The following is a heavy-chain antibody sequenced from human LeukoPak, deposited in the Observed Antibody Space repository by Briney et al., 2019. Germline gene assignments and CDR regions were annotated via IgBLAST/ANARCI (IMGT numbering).Heavy chain of an antibody. CDR3: ARCYDSSGYYSNYHMDV. J-gene: IGHJ6*03. V-gene: IGHV3-11*04. CDR1: GFTFSDYY. D-gene: IGHD3-22*01. CDR2: ISTSGSTI. Sequence: GGSLRLSCEASGFTFSDYYMSWIRQAPGKGLEWVSYISTSGSTIYYADSVKGRFTISRDNAKNSLYLQMNSLRAEDTAVYYCARCYDSSGYYSNYHMDVWGKGTTVTVS.